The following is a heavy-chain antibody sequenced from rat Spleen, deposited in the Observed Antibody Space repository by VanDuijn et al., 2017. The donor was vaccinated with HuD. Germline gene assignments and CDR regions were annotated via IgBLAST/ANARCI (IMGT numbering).Heavy chain of an antibody. J-gene: IGHJ3*01. CDR3: ASRGEGEDNWFAY. Sequence: EVQLVESDGGLVQPGRSLKLSCAASGFTFDDYGMAWVRQAPKNGLEWVASINWGGSSTYYPDNVKDKFTISRDNAHNTLYLQMTKLGSEDTAIYYCASRGEGEDNWFAYWGQGTLVTVSS. CDR1: GFTFDDYG. V-gene: IGHV5-29*01. D-gene: IGHD1-11*01. CDR2: INWGGSST.